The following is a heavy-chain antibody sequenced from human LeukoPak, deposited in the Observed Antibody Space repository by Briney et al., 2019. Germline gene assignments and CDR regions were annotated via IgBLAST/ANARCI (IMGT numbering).Heavy chain of an antibody. CDR2: ISSSSSYI. J-gene: IGHJ4*02. V-gene: IGHV3-21*01. CDR3: AREALISDY. CDR1: GFTFSSYS. Sequence: GGSLRLSCAASGFTFSSYSMNWVRQAPGKGLEWVSSISSSSSYIYYADSVKGRFTISRDNAKNSLYLQMNSLRAEDTTMYYCAREALISDYWGQGTLVTVSS.